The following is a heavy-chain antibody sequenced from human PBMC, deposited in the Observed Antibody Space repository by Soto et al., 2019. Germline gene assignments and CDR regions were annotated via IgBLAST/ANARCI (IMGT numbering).Heavy chain of an antibody. D-gene: IGHD2-21*02. CDR2: IDPDDSYT. Sequence: GESLKISCQASGYSFPGYSISWVRQMPGKGLEWMGRIDPDDSYTKYSPSFEGHVTISADNSITNAYLQWRSLKASDSAMYYCARHDPYCGGDCSSFDLWGQGTLVTVSS. CDR1: GYSFPGYS. V-gene: IGHV5-10-1*01. J-gene: IGHJ4*02. CDR3: ARHDPYCGGDCSSFDL.